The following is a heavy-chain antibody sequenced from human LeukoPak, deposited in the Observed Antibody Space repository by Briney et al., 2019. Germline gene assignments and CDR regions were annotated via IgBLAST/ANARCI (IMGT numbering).Heavy chain of an antibody. D-gene: IGHD3-16*01. J-gene: IGHJ4*02. CDR1: GFSVSDYS. Sequence: PGGSLRLSCAASGFSVSDYSISWIRQSPGKGPEWISYVMSGRGSTNYADSVKGRFTISRDNAKNSVALQLDGLRADDTAVYFCTRERRGSYYAFESWGQGTLVTGSS. V-gene: IGHV3-11*05. CDR2: VMSGRGST. CDR3: TRERRGSYYAFES.